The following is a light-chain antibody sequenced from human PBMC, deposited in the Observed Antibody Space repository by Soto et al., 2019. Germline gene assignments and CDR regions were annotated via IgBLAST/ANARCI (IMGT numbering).Light chain of an antibody. CDR1: QSVSSNY. J-gene: IGKJ1*01. CDR2: GAF. V-gene: IGKV3-20*01. Sequence: EIVLTQSPVIVYLSPGDTVTPSCSAIQSVSSNYLAWYQQKPGQAPRLLIYGAFSRATGIPDRLSGSGSGTDFTLTIGRLEPEDFAVYYCHQYGISPPRTFGQGTKVDIK. CDR3: HQYGISPPRT.